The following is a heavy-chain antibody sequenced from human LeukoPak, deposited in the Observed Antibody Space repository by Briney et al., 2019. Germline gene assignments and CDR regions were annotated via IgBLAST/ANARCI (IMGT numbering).Heavy chain of an antibody. D-gene: IGHD3-10*01. Sequence: GGSLRLSCAASGFTFSSYGMHWVRQAPGKGLEWVAVIWYDGSNKYYADSVKGRFTISRDNSKNTLYLQMNSLRAEDTAVYYCARELVRGARYYYYGMDVWDQGTTVTVSS. CDR2: IWYDGSNK. CDR3: ARELVRGARYYYYGMDV. CDR1: GFTFSSYG. V-gene: IGHV3-33*01. J-gene: IGHJ6*02.